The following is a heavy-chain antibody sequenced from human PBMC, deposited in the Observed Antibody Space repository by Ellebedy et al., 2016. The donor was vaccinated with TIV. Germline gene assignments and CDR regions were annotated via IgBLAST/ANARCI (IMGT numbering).Heavy chain of an antibody. CDR1: GFTFSDSV. Sequence: GGSLRLXCVGFGFTFSDSVMHWVRQDPGKGLGWVAGISVDGRAVHYPDSVKGRFTISRDNAQNTVYLQMNSLRLEDMAVYYCVRGWYSSGHCDVFAMWGQGTIVTVSS. D-gene: IGHD6-19*01. J-gene: IGHJ3*02. V-gene: IGHV3-30*03. CDR3: VRGWYSSGHCDVFAM. CDR2: ISVDGRAV.